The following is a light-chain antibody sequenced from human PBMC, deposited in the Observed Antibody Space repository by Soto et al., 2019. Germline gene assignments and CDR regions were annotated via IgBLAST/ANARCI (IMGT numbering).Light chain of an antibody. CDR2: GAS. V-gene: IGKV3-15*01. CDR3: QQYSNLWT. J-gene: IGKJ1*01. Sequence: DIVMTQSPATLSVSPGERATLSCRASQSVSSNLAWYQQKPGQSPRLLIYGASTRATGVPARFSGSGSGTEFTLTISRLQSEDFAVYYCQQYSNLWTFGQGTKVEIK. CDR1: QSVSSN.